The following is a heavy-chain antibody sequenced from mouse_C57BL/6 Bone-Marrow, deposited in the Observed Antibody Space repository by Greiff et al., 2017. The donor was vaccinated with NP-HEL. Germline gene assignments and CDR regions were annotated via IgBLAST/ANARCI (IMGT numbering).Heavy chain of an antibody. CDR1: GFSLTSYG. J-gene: IGHJ4*01. CDR3: AKNRQLRRYYYAMDY. D-gene: IGHD3-2*02. CDR2: IWRGGST. V-gene: IGHV2-5*01. Sequence: QVQLKESGPGLVQPSQSLSITCTVSGFSLTSYGVHWVRQSPGKGLEWLGVIWRGGSTDYNAAFMSRLSITKDNSKSQVFFKMNSLQADDTAIYYCAKNRQLRRYYYAMDYWGQGTSVTVSS.